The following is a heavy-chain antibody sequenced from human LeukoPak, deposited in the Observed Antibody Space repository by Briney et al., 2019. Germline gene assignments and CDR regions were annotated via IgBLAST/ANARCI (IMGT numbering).Heavy chain of an antibody. Sequence: GASVKVSCKASGYTFTSYGISWVRQAPGQGLEWMGWISAYNGNTNYAQKLQGRVTMTTDTSTSTAYMELRSLRSDDTAVYYCARGPLQWLSAYYFDYWGQGTLVTVSS. CDR1: GYTFTSYG. J-gene: IGHJ4*02. D-gene: IGHD6-19*01. CDR3: ARGPLQWLSAYYFDY. CDR2: ISAYNGNT. V-gene: IGHV1-18*01.